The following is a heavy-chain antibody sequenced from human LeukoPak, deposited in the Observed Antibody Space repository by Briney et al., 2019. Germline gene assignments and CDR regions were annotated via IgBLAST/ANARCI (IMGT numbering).Heavy chain of an antibody. CDR1: GGSISSYY. V-gene: IGHV4-59*08. Sequence: SETLSLTCTVSGGSISSYYWSWIRQSPGRGLEWIGYIYYSGSTNYNPSLKSRVSISVDTSKNQFSLKLSSVTAADTAVYFCARHRGPYGDYYFDYWGQGTLVTVS. J-gene: IGHJ4*02. D-gene: IGHD4-17*01. CDR3: ARHRGPYGDYYFDY. CDR2: IYYSGST.